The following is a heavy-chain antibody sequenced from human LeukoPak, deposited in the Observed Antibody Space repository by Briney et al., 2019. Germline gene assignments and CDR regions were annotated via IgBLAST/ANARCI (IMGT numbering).Heavy chain of an antibody. Sequence: SETLSLTCTVSGGSISSSSYYWGWIRQPPGKGLEWIGSIYYSGSTYYNPSLKSRVTISVDTSKNQFSLKLSSVTAADTAVYYCARQSGGYYFGSGFMDVWGKGTTVTISS. CDR1: GGSISSSSYY. J-gene: IGHJ6*03. CDR3: ARQSGGYYFGSGFMDV. CDR2: IYYSGST. D-gene: IGHD3-22*01. V-gene: IGHV4-39*01.